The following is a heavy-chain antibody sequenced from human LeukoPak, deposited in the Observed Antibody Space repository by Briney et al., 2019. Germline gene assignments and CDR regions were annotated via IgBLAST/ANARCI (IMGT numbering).Heavy chain of an antibody. D-gene: IGHD3-22*01. CDR3: AREVVENYYDSSGYYYRYYYYYMDV. V-gene: IGHV4-38-2*02. CDR2: IYHSGST. CDR1: GYSISSGYY. Sequence: SETLSLTCTVSGYSISSGYYWGWIRQPPGKGLEWIGSIYHSGSTYYNPSLKSRVTISVDTSKNQSSLKLSSVTAADTAVYYCAREVVENYYDSSGYYYRYYYYYMDVWGKGTTVTISS. J-gene: IGHJ6*03.